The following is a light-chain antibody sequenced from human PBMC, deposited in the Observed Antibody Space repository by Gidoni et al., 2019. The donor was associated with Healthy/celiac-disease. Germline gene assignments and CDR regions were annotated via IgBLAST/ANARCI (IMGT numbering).Light chain of an antibody. CDR3: QQYDNLPIT. V-gene: IGKV1-33*01. CDR1: QDISNC. CDR2: DAS. J-gene: IGKJ5*01. Sequence: DIQMTQSPSSLSASVGDRVTITCQASQDISNCLNWYQQKPGQAPKLLIYDASNLETGVPSRFSGSGSGTEITFTISSLQPEDIATYYCQQYDNLPITFXQXTRLEIK.